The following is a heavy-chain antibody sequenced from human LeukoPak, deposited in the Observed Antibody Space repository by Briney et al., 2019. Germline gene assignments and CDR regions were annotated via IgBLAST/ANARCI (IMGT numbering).Heavy chain of an antibody. Sequence: GGSLRFSCAASGFTFRSYAMSWVRQAPGKGLEWLSAMSGSGVSAHYADSVKGRFTISRDNSKNTLYLQMNSLRAEDTAVYYCAKDPGYSYGPLYNWFDPWGQRTLVTVSS. CDR1: GFTFRSYA. J-gene: IGHJ5*02. CDR2: MSGSGVSA. CDR3: AKDPGYSYGPLYNWFDP. V-gene: IGHV3-23*01. D-gene: IGHD5-18*01.